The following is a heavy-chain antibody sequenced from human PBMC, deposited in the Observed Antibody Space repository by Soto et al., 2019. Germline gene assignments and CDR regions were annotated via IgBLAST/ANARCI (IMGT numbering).Heavy chain of an antibody. CDR1: GYTFTSYA. CDR3: ARNYVIMVRGARNYYGMDV. J-gene: IGHJ6*02. Sequence: ASVKVSCKASGYTFTSYAMHWVRQAPGQRHEWMGWINAGNGNTKYSQKFQGRVTITRDTSASTAYMELSSLRSEDTAVYYCARNYVIMVRGARNYYGMDVWGQGTTVTVSS. V-gene: IGHV1-3*01. CDR2: INAGNGNT. D-gene: IGHD3-10*01.